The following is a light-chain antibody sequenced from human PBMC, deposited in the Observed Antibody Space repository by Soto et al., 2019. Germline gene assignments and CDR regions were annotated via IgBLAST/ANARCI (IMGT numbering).Light chain of an antibody. V-gene: IGLV1-51*02. Sequence: QSVLTQPPSVSAAPGQKVTISCSGSSSNIGNNYVSWYQQLPGTAPKLLIYENNKRPSGIPDRFSGSKSGTSATLGITGLQTGDEGDYYCGTWDSRLSAVVFGGGTTVTVL. J-gene: IGLJ2*01. CDR3: GTWDSRLSAVV. CDR2: ENN. CDR1: SSNIGNNY.